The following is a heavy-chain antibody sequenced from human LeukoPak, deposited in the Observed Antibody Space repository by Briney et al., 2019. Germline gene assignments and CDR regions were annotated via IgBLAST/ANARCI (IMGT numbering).Heavy chain of an antibody. D-gene: IGHD6-19*01. CDR3: ARGPAVAGLYYFDY. V-gene: IGHV1-46*01. CDR1: GYTFTGYY. J-gene: IGHJ4*02. CDR2: INPNDGST. Sequence: ASVKVSCKASGYTFTGYYMHWVRQAPGQGLEWMGIINPNDGSTSYAQKFQGRVTMTRDMSTSTVYMELSSLRSEDTAVYYCARGPAVAGLYYFDYWGQGTLVIVSS.